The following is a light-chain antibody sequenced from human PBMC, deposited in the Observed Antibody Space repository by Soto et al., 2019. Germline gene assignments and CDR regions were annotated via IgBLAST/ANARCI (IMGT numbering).Light chain of an antibody. CDR2: GAS. CDR1: QSVTIN. CDR3: QQYNNWPLT. Sequence: EIVMTQSPGTLSVSPGERATLSCRASQSVTINLAWYQQKPGQAPGLLIYGASTRATGIPARFSGSGSGTEFTLTISSLLSEDFAVYYCQQYNNWPLTFGGGTKVEI. V-gene: IGKV3-15*01. J-gene: IGKJ4*01.